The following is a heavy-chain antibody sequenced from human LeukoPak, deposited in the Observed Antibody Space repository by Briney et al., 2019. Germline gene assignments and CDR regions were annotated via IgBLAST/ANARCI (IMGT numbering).Heavy chain of an antibody. CDR1: GYTFTGYY. J-gene: IGHJ4*02. V-gene: IGHV1-2*02. CDR3: ARAWYSSSRYPFDY. D-gene: IGHD6-13*01. Sequence: ASVKVSCKASGYTFTGYYMHWVRQAPGQGLEWMGWINPNSGGTNYAQKFQGRVTMTRDMSTSTVYMELSSLRSEDTAVYYCARAWYSSSRYPFDYWGQGTLVTVSS. CDR2: INPNSGGT.